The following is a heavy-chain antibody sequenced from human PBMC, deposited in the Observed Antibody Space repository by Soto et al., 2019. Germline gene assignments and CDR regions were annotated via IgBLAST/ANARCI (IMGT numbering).Heavy chain of an antibody. CDR2: ISSSSSYI. J-gene: IGHJ4*02. V-gene: IGHV3-21*01. CDR3: ARDLAEDPAELPYQPLLY. Sequence: EVQLVESGGGLVKPGGSLRLSCAASGFTFSSYSMNWVRQAPGKGLEWVSSISSSSSYIYYADSVKGRFTISRDNAKNSLYLQMNSLRAEDTAVYYCARDLAEDPAELPYQPLLYRGQGTLVTVSS. D-gene: IGHD3-16*02. CDR1: GFTFSSYS.